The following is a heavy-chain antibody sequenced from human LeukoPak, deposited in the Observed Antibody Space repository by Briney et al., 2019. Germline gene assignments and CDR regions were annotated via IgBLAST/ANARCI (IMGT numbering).Heavy chain of an antibody. CDR2: ISTSGDAT. Sequence: GGSLRLSCTASGFSVRSYAMGWVRQAPGKGLEWVSVISTSGDATYYADSFKGRFTISRDNSKNTLFLQMNSLRLEDTALYYCAKRESVSAWHFFDYWGQGTLVTVSS. CDR1: GFSVRSYA. D-gene: IGHD3-3*02. V-gene: IGHV3-23*01. J-gene: IGHJ4*02. CDR3: AKRESVSAWHFFDY.